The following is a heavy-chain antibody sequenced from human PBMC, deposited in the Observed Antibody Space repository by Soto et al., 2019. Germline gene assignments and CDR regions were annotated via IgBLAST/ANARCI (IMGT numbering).Heavy chain of an antibody. D-gene: IGHD6-19*01. J-gene: IGHJ3*02. CDR1: GYSFTSYW. V-gene: IGHV5-51*01. Sequence: GESLKISCKGSGYSFTSYWIGWVRQMPGKGLEWMGIIYPGDSDTRYSPSFQGQVTISADKSISTAYLQWSSLKASDTAMYYCARPRIGGGIAVAPDIWGQGTMVTVSS. CDR2: IYPGDSDT. CDR3: ARPRIGGGIAVAPDI.